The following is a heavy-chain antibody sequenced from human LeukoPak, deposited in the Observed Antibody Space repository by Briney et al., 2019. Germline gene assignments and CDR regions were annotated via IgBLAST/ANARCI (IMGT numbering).Heavy chain of an antibody. CDR2: IYYRGST. J-gene: IGHJ4*02. D-gene: IGHD3-16*02. CDR3: AREGGSYRPLDY. Sequence: SETLSLTCTVSGGSISSYYWSWIRQPPGKGLEWIGCIYYRGSTNYNPSLKSRVAISVDTSANHVSLQMTSVTAADTAVYYCAREGGSYRPLDYSGQGTLVTVSS. V-gene: IGHV4-59*12. CDR1: GGSISSYY.